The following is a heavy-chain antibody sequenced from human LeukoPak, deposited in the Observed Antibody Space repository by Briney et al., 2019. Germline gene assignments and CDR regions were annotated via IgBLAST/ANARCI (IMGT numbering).Heavy chain of an antibody. J-gene: IGHJ3*02. CDR3: ARSRHDSSGYYADAFDI. D-gene: IGHD3-22*01. Sequence: SQTLSLTCTVSGGSISSGSYYWSWIRQPAGKGLEWIGRIYTSGSTNYNPSLKSRVTISVDTSKNQFSLKLSSVTAADTVVYYCARSRHDSSGYYADAFDIWGQGTMVTVSS. V-gene: IGHV4-61*02. CDR2: IYTSGST. CDR1: GGSISSGSYY.